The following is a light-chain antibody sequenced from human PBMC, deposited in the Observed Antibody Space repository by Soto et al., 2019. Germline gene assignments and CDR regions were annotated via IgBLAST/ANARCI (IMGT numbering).Light chain of an antibody. CDR2: GAS. CDR1: RTVHSS. CDR3: QQYGSSLT. V-gene: IGKV3-20*01. Sequence: EIVMTPSPATVSVSPGDRDTLSCRASRTVHSSVAWYQHKPGQAPRLLIYGASCRASGMPARFSGSGSGTDFTLTISRLEPEDSAVYYCQQYGSSLTFGGGTKVDIK. J-gene: IGKJ4*01.